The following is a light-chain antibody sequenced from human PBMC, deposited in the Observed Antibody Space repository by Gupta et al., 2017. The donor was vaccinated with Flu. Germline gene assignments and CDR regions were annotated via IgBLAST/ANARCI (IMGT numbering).Light chain of an antibody. V-gene: IGKV2-40*01. CDR1: QSRWDRYDGNTY. CDR3: RQRVHFPLT. Sequence: IAMTQTPLSLPVTPGEPASISCWSSQSRWDRYDGNTYLDWYLQKPGQSPQLLIQTLSYRASGVPDRFSGSGSGTDFTLEISRLEAEDVGVYYCRQRVHFPLTFGGGTKVEIK. CDR2: TLS. J-gene: IGKJ4*01.